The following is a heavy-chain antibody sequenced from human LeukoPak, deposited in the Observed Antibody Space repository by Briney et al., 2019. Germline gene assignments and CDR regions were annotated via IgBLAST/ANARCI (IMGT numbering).Heavy chain of an antibody. V-gene: IGHV4-61*08. D-gene: IGHD2-21*02. CDR3: ARGSAGDNWYFDL. CDR2: ISNSGTT. Sequence: SETLSLTCTVSGDSVTSGGYFWTWIRQHPGKGLEWIGYISNSGTTSYNPSLKSRVTISVDTSKNQFSLKLSSVTAADTAVYYCARGSAGDNWYFDLWGRGTLVTVSS. J-gene: IGHJ2*01. CDR1: GDSVTSGGYF.